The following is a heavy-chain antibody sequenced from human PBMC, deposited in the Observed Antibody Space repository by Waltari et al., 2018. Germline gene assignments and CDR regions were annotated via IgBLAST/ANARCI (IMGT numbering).Heavy chain of an antibody. J-gene: IGHJ6*02. CDR3: ARDRSSWYRNYYDYGMDV. Sequence: QVQLVQSGAEVKKPGASVKVSCKASGYPFTRYGISWVRQAPGQGLEWMGWSRANNGNTNYVQNLQGRVTITTDTSTSTAYMGLRSLRSDDTAVYYCARDRSSWYRNYYDYGMDVWGQGTTVTVSS. CDR2: SRANNGNT. CDR1: GYPFTRYG. D-gene: IGHD6-13*01. V-gene: IGHV1-18*01.